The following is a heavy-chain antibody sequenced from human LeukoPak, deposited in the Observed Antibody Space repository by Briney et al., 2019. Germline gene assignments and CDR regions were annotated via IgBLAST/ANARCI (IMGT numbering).Heavy chain of an antibody. J-gene: IGHJ4*02. CDR2: IYHSGST. CDR1: GGSISSYY. CDR3: ARANYSLVGETFDY. D-gene: IGHD3-10*01. V-gene: IGHV4-59*12. Sequence: PSETLSLTCTVSGGSISSYYWSWIRQPPGKGLEWIGEIYHSGSTNYNPSLKSRVTISVDKSKNQFSLKLSSVTAADTAVYYCARANYSLVGETFDYWGQGTLVTVSS.